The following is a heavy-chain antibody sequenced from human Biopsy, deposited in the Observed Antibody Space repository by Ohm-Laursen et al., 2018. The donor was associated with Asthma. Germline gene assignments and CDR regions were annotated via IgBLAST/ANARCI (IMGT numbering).Heavy chain of an antibody. J-gene: IGHJ4*02. Sequence: SLRLSCAASGFTFSSYSMNWVGQAPGKGLEGVSYISSSSSTKYYADSVKGRFTISRDNAKNSLYLQMNSLRDEDTAVYYCARPRWGPYGYWGQGTLVTVSS. CDR2: ISSSSSTK. CDR1: GFTFSSYS. CDR3: ARPRWGPYGY. V-gene: IGHV3-48*02. D-gene: IGHD4-17*01.